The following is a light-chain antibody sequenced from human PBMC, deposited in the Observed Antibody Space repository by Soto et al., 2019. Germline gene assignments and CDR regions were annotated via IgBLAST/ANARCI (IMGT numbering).Light chain of an antibody. CDR1: QGISSH. V-gene: IGKV1-9*01. J-gene: IGKJ5*01. Sequence: IQLTQSPSSLSSSVGDRFTISFLASQGISSHLAWYQQKPGQAPKLLIYAASTLPTGVPSRFSGGGSGTDFTLTLSSLQPEDFATYYCQQLNSFPRTFGQGTRLEIK. CDR3: QQLNSFPRT. CDR2: AAS.